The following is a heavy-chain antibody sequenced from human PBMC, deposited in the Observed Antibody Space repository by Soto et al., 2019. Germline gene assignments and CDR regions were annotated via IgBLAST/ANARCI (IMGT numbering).Heavy chain of an antibody. CDR3: ARRGRKDARTADSDAFAI. Sequence: QVQLVESGGGLVKPGGSLRLSCAASRFTFSDYYMSWIRQAPGKGLEWVSYISGSSSYTKYADSVKGRFTISRDNARNSLYLQISSLRVADTAGYCCARRGRKDARTADSDAFAIWGQGKLVSVSS. CDR1: RFTFSDYY. V-gene: IGHV3-11*06. J-gene: IGHJ3*02. D-gene: IGHD2-21*02. CDR2: ISGSSSYT.